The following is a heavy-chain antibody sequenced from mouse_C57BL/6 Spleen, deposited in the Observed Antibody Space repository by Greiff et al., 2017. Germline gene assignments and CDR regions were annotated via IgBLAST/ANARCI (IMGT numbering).Heavy chain of an antibody. V-gene: IGHV7-3*01. CDR1: GFTFTDYY. J-gene: IGHJ4*01. CDR2: IRNKANGYTT. D-gene: IGHD2-1*01. CDR3: PRYGTSATMFYYFDY. Sequence: EVQVVESGGGLVPPGGSLSLSCAASGFTFTDYYMSWVRQPPGKALEWLGFIRNKANGYTTEYSASVKGRFTIYRDNSQSFLYLQMHAPKAEDTATYYCPRYGTSATMFYYFDYWGQGTSLTVSS.